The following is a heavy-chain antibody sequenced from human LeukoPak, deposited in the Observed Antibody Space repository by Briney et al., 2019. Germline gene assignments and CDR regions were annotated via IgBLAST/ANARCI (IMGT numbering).Heavy chain of an antibody. D-gene: IGHD3/OR15-3a*01. J-gene: IGHJ5*02. Sequence: QPGRSLRLSCAASGFTLTTYWMHWVRQVPGKGLVWVSCISTDETTTIYADSVKGRFTISRDNAKNTLYLQMSSLRAEDSAVYYCAKGFYGPDSWGQGTLVTVSS. CDR3: AKGFYGPDS. V-gene: IGHV3-74*01. CDR2: ISTDETTT. CDR1: GFTLTTYW.